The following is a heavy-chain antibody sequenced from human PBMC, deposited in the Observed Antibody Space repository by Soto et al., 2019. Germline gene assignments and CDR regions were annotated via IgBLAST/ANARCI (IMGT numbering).Heavy chain of an antibody. CDR1: GFTFSSYG. CDR3: AKDLLDNDFWEGPFDY. V-gene: IGHV3-30*18. D-gene: IGHD3-3*01. Sequence: QVQLVESGGGVVQPGRSLRLSCAASGFTFSSYGMHWVRQAPGKGLEWVAVISYDGSNKYYADSVKGRFTISRDNSKNTLYLQMNSLRAEDTAVYYCAKDLLDNDFWEGPFDYWGQGTLVTVSS. J-gene: IGHJ4*02. CDR2: ISYDGSNK.